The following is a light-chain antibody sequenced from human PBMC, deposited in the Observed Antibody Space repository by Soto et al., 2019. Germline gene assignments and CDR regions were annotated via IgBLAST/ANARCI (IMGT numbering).Light chain of an antibody. Sequence: DIQMTQSPSTLSASVGDRITITCRASQSISSWLAWYQQKPGKAPHLLIYKASNLESGVPSRFSGSGSGTEFTLTISSLQPDDFATYYCQQLKSNLITFGQGTRLEIK. J-gene: IGKJ5*01. CDR1: QSISSW. V-gene: IGKV1-5*03. CDR3: QQLKSNLIT. CDR2: KAS.